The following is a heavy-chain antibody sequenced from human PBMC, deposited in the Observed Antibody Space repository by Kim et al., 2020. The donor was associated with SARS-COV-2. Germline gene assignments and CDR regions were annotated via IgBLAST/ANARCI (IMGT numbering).Heavy chain of an antibody. V-gene: IGHV4-38-2*02. CDR1: GYSISSGYY. J-gene: IGHJ6*02. D-gene: IGHD3-10*01. CDR3: ARDQGEKDLYYYYGMDV. Sequence: SETLSLTCTVSGYSISSGYYWGWIRQPPGKGLEWIGSIYHSGSTYYNPPLKSRVTISVDTSKNQFSLRLSSVTAADTAVYYCARDQGEKDLYYYYGMDVWGQGTTVTVSS. CDR2: IYHSGST.